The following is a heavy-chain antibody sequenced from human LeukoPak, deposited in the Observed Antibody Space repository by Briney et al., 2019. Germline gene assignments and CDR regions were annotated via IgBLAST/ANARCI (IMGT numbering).Heavy chain of an antibody. V-gene: IGHV4-34*01. J-gene: IGHJ6*03. CDR3: ARGRHDITMIVVVMTSVSYYLDV. Sequence: SETLSLTCAVYGGSFSGYHWTWIRQSPGEGMEWIGDVNPSGSTYFNPSLKRRLTISVDTSRTQFSLKLRSVTAADTAVYYCARGRHDITMIVVVMTSVSYYLDVWGKGTTVTVS. D-gene: IGHD3-22*01. CDR2: VNPSGST. CDR1: GGSFSGYH.